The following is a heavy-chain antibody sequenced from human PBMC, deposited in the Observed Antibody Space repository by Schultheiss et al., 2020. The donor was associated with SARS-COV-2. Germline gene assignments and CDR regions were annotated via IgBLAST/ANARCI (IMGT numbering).Heavy chain of an antibody. Sequence: GGSLRLSCAASGFTFSNAWMNWVRQAPGKGLEWVSNINWNGGSARYADSVKGRFTISRDNAKNSLYLQMNSLRAEDTAVYYCARVGEGTLGDYYYYGMDVWGQGTTVTVSS. D-gene: IGHD3-10*01. V-gene: IGHV3-20*04. CDR2: INWNGGSA. CDR1: GFTFSNAW. CDR3: ARVGEGTLGDYYYYGMDV. J-gene: IGHJ6*02.